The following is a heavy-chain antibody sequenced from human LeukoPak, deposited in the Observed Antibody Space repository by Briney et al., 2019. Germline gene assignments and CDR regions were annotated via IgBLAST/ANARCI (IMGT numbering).Heavy chain of an antibody. CDR3: AREVSRWPYYFDY. Sequence: SETLSLTCTVSGGSISSGDYYWSWIRQPPGKGLEWIGYIYYSGSTYYNPSLKSRVTISVGTSKNQFSLKLSSVTAADTAVYYCAREVSRWPYYFDYWGQGTLVTVSS. CDR1: GGSISSGDYY. CDR2: IYYSGST. J-gene: IGHJ4*02. D-gene: IGHD4-23*01. V-gene: IGHV4-30-4*01.